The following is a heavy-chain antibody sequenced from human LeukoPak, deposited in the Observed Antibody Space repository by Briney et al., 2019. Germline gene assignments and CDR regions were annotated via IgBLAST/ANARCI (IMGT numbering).Heavy chain of an antibody. Sequence: QPGGSLRLSCAASGFTFSSYAMHWVRQAPGKGLEWVAVISYDGSNKYYADSVKGRFTISRDNSKNTLYPQMNSLRAEDTAVYYCARALGELLRYFDWLLGSDAFDIWGQGTMVTVSS. J-gene: IGHJ3*02. V-gene: IGHV3-30*04. D-gene: IGHD3-9*01. CDR2: ISYDGSNK. CDR3: ARALGELLRYFDWLLGSDAFDI. CDR1: GFTFSSYA.